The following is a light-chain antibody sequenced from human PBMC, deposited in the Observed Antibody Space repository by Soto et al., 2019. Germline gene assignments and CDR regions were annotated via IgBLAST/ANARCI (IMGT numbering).Light chain of an antibody. J-gene: IGKJ1*01. Sequence: EIVLTQSPATLSVSPGEGATLSCSASQNVYTDLACYQQKPGQAPRLLIYGASTRATDMPGRFSGRGSGTEFTLTISSLQSEDFAVYYCQQYKKWPRTFGQGTKVDIK. CDR2: GAS. CDR1: QNVYTD. CDR3: QQYKKWPRT. V-gene: IGKV3-15*01.